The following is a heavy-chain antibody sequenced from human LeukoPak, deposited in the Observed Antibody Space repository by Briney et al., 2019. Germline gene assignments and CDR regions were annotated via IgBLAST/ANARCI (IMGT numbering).Heavy chain of an antibody. CDR1: GYTFTSYY. Sequence: ASVKVSCKASGYTFTSYYMHWVRQAPGQGLEWMGIINPSGGSTSYAQKFQGRVTMTRDTSTSTVYMELSSLRSEDTAVYYCARETMVLGVTEQGYDYWGQGTLVTVSS. CDR3: ARETMVLGVTEQGYDY. J-gene: IGHJ4*02. CDR2: INPSGGST. V-gene: IGHV1-46*01. D-gene: IGHD3-10*01.